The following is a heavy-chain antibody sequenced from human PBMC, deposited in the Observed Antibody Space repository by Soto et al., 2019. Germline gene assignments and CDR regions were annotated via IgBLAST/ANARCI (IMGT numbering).Heavy chain of an antibody. Sequence: QVELVQSGAEVKKPGSSVKVSCQASEDTFRNYAISWVRQAPGQGLEWMGGIIPIFGTANYAQKFQGRVTITADTSANTVYLELSSLRSEDTAVYYCARDGGSGMDVWGQGTTVTVSS. CDR2: IIPIFGTA. D-gene: IGHD3-16*01. V-gene: IGHV1-69*06. CDR3: ARDGGSGMDV. CDR1: EDTFRNYA. J-gene: IGHJ6*02.